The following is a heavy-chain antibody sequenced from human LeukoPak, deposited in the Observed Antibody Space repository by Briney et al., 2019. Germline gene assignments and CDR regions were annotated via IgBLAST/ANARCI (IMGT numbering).Heavy chain of an antibody. J-gene: IGHJ3*02. CDR2: ISAYNGNT. D-gene: IGHD2-15*01. Sequence: RASVKVSCKASGYTFTSYGISWVRQAPGQGLEWMGWISAYNGNTNYAQKLQGRVTLTTDTSTSTAYMELRSLRSDDTAEYYCARVGYRDIVVVVAASGGAFDIWGQGTMVTVSS. CDR3: ARVGYRDIVVVVAASGGAFDI. V-gene: IGHV1-18*01. CDR1: GYTFTSYG.